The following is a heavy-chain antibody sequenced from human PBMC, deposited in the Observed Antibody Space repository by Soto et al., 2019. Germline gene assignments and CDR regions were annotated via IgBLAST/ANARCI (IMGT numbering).Heavy chain of an antibody. CDR2: INAGTGNT. CDR1: GYTFSSFP. CDR3: ARGSKGAGRLSGF. Sequence: ASVKVSCKASGYTFSSFPIHWLRQAPGQRLEWLGWINAGTGNTRYSKNFEGRVTIIRNTSVDTAYIELTSLGSEDTAVYYCARGSKGAGRLSGFWGQGSLVTVS. V-gene: IGHV1-3*01. D-gene: IGHD3-10*01. J-gene: IGHJ4*02.